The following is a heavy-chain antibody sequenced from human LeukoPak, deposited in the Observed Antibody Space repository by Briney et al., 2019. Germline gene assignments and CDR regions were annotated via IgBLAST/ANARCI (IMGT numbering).Heavy chain of an antibody. V-gene: IGHV3-23*01. J-gene: IGHJ5*02. Sequence: GGSLRLSCAASGFTFSSYAMSWVRQAPGKGLEWVSAISGSGGSTYYADSVKGRFTISRDNSKNTLYLQMNSLRAEDTAVYYCAKVREREPDPGWFDPWGQGTLVTVSS. D-gene: IGHD1-26*01. CDR2: ISGSGGST. CDR1: GFTFSSYA. CDR3: AKVREREPDPGWFDP.